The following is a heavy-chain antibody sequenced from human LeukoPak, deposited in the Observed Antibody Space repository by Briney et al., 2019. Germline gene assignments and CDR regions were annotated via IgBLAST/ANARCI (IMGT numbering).Heavy chain of an antibody. Sequence: SETLSLTCNVSGHSINSNNYYWGWIRQPPGKGLEWIGTIYSTGSTYYSPSLKSLVTISVDTSKNQLSLKLRSVTAADTAVYYCARAVQLERPPPLIGYYYMDVWGKGTTVTVSS. CDR2: IYSTGST. CDR3: ARAVQLERPPPLIGYYYMDV. J-gene: IGHJ6*03. D-gene: IGHD1-1*01. CDR1: GHSINSNNYY. V-gene: IGHV4-39*07.